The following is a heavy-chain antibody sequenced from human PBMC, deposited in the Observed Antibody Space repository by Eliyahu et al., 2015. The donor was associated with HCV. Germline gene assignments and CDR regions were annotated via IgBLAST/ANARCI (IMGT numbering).Heavy chain of an antibody. CDR2: ISSSSTSI. CDR1: AFXFSTYX. V-gene: IGHV3-21*01. Sequence: EVQLVESGGGLVKPGGSLRLSCAASAFXFSTYXMTXVRPAPGKGLEWVSSISSSSTSIYYADSVKGRFTISRDNAKNSLYLQMNSLRAEDTAVYYCARGGGWRGGAAYYYGMDVWGQGTTVTVSS. J-gene: IGHJ6*02. D-gene: IGHD3-16*01. CDR3: ARGGGWRGGAAYYYGMDV.